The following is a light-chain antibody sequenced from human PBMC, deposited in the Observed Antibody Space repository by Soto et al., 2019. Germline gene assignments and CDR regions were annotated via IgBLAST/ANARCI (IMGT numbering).Light chain of an antibody. CDR3: QQYNNWPPLT. CDR1: QSVSNT. Sequence: EIVVTQSPGTLSVSPGERATLSCRASQSVSNTVAWYQQKPGQAPRLLIYGASTRATGIPARFSGSGSGTEFTLTISSLQSEDFAVYYCQQYNNWPPLTFGQGTKVDIK. CDR2: GAS. V-gene: IGKV3-15*01. J-gene: IGKJ1*01.